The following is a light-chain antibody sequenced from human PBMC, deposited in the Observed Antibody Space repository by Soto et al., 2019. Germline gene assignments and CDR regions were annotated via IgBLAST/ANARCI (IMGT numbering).Light chain of an antibody. CDR1: SSDVGSYNL. J-gene: IGLJ1*01. Sequence: QSALTQPASVSGSPGQSITISCTGASSDVGSYNLVSWYQQHPGKAPKLMIYEDSQRPSGLSNRFSGSKSGNTASLTISGLQAEDEADYYCCSYARSSTYYVFGTGTKLTVL. CDR3: CSYARSSTYYV. V-gene: IGLV2-23*01. CDR2: EDS.